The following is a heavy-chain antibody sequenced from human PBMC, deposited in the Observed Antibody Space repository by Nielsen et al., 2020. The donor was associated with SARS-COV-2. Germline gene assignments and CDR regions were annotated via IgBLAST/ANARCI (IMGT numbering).Heavy chain of an antibody. CDR3: AREGSGGYSGYDYQYYLDY. D-gene: IGHD5-12*01. CDR2: ISYDGSRK. Sequence: GESLKISCSASAFTFRNYDMHWVRQAPGKGLEWVTVISYDGSRKDYADSVKGRFTISRDNSKNTLYLQMNSLTGDDTAVYYCAREGSGGYSGYDYQYYLDYWGQGVLVTVSS. J-gene: IGHJ4*02. V-gene: IGHV3-30-3*01. CDR1: AFTFRNYD.